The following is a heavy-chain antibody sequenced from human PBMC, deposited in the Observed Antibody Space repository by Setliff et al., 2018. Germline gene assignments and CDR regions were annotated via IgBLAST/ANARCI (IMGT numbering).Heavy chain of an antibody. D-gene: IGHD3-22*01. CDR1: GYTFTSHY. V-gene: IGHV1-46*01. CDR2: INPSSGRT. CDR3: ARDVFPYHYEGAFDI. Sequence: ASVKVSCKASGYTFTSHYMHWVRQAPGLGLGWMGTINPSSGRTSYAQKFQGRVTMTRDTSTSTVYMDMSSLRSEDTAVYYCARDVFPYHYEGAFDIWGQGTMVTV. J-gene: IGHJ3*02.